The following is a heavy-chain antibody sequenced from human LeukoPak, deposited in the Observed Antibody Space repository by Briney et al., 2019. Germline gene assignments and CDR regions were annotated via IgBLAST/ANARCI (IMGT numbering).Heavy chain of an antibody. CDR1: GFLFSSYD. V-gene: IGHV3-30*18. CDR3: AKGVVPFCGGDCFSRTGLGY. J-gene: IGHJ4*02. D-gene: IGHD2-21*02. CDR2: ISFNGNNQ. Sequence: GRSLRLSCAASGFLFSSYDMHWVRQAPGKGLEWVAVISFNGNNQYYGESVKGRFTISRDNSKNTLDLLMNSLRDEDSAIYYCAKGVVPFCGGDCFSRTGLGYWGQGAQVTVSS.